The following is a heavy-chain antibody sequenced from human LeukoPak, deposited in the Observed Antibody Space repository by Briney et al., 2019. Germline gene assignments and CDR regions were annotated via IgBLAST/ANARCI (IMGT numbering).Heavy chain of an antibody. J-gene: IGHJ4*02. CDR1: GYSISSGYY. V-gene: IGHV4-38-2*01. CDR3: ATNYGSGSYYILVY. Sequence: SETLSLTCAVSGYSISSGYYWGCIRQPPGKGLEWIGNIYHSGSTYYNPSLKSRVTISLDTSKNQFSLKLSSVTAADTAVYYCATNYGSGSYYILVYWGQGTLVTVSS. D-gene: IGHD3-10*01. CDR2: IYHSGST.